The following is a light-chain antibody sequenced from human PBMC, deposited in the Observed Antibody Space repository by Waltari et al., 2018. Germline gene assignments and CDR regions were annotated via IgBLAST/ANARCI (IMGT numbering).Light chain of an antibody. CDR3: QSYDSLTGWV. CDR1: RSNIGATYD. V-gene: IGLV1-40*01. Sequence: QSVLTQPPSLSGAPGQRVTIPCTGSRSNIGATYDVNWYQQFPGTAPKLLISRSTNRPSGVPDRFSGSKSGTSASLAITGLQAEDGADYYCQSYDSLTGWVFGGGTRLTVL. J-gene: IGLJ3*02. CDR2: RST.